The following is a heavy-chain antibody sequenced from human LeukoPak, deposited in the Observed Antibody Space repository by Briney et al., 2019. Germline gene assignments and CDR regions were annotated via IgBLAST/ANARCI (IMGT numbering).Heavy chain of an antibody. CDR1: GGTFSSYA. J-gene: IGHJ4*02. CDR2: IIPILGIA. CDR3: TRLYMTTVSYFDY. D-gene: IGHD4-11*01. Sequence: ASVKVSCKASGGTFSSYAISWVRQAPGQGLEWMGRIIPILGIANYAQKFQGRVTITADKSTSTAYMELSSLRSEDTAVYYCTRLYMTTVSYFDYWGQGTLVTVSS. V-gene: IGHV1-69*04.